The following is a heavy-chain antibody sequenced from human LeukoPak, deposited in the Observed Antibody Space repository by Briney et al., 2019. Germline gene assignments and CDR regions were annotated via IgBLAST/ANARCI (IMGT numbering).Heavy chain of an antibody. Sequence: GRSLRLSCAASGFTFSSYAMHWVRQAPGKGLEWVAVIPYDGSNKYYADSVKGRFTISRDNSKNTLYLQMNSLRAEDTAVYYCARDGFDYWGQGTLVTVSS. V-gene: IGHV3-30*04. CDR3: ARDGFDY. CDR2: IPYDGSNK. J-gene: IGHJ4*02. CDR1: GFTFSSYA.